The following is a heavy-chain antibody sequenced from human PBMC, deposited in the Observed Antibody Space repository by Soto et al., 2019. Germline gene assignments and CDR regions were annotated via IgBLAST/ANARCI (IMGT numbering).Heavy chain of an antibody. Sequence: SETLSLTCTVSGDSISSGGYYLSWIRQHPGKGLEWIGYIHYSGSTHYNPSLESRIIVSLDTSKNQFSLKLTSVTAADTAVYYCARADWNSAFDYWGHGTLVTVSS. CDR2: IHYSGST. CDR1: GDSISSGGYY. V-gene: IGHV4-31*03. J-gene: IGHJ5*01. CDR3: ARADWNSAFDY. D-gene: IGHD1-7*01.